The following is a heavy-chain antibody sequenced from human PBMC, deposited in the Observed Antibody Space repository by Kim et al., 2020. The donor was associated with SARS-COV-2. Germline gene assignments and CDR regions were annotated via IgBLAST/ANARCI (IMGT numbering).Heavy chain of an antibody. Sequence: SLRTRLPISVETSKNQFSLKLSSVTAADTAVYYCARLNYYDSSGYYEFDYWGQGTLVTVSS. CDR3: ARLNYYDSSGYYEFDY. V-gene: IGHV4-39*01. D-gene: IGHD3-22*01. J-gene: IGHJ4*02.